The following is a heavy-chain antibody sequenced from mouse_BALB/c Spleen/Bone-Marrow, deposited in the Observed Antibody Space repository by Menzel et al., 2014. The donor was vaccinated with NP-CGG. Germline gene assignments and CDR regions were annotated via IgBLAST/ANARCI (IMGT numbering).Heavy chain of an antibody. CDR3: TRGGNWDDFDY. Sequence: EVKLAESGAGLVQPGGSRKLSCAASGFTFSSFGMHWVRQAPEKGLEWVAYISSGSSTIFYAVPLKGRFTVSRDNPKNSLFLQMTSLRSEDTAMYYCTRGGNWDDFDYWGQGTTLTVSS. V-gene: IGHV5-17*02. J-gene: IGHJ2*01. D-gene: IGHD4-1*01. CDR2: ISSGSSTI. CDR1: GFTFSSFG.